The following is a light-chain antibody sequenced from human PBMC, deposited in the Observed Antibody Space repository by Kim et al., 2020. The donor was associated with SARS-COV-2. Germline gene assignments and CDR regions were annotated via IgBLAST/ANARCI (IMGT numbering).Light chain of an antibody. CDR2: GAS. V-gene: IGKV3-15*01. Sequence: EIVMTQSPATLSVSPGERATLSCRASQSVSSSLAWYQQKPGQPPRLLIYGASTRATGIPARFSGSGSGTEFTLTISSLQSEDFALYYCQQYNNWPLTFGGGTKVEI. CDR3: QQYNNWPLT. J-gene: IGKJ4*01. CDR1: QSVSSS.